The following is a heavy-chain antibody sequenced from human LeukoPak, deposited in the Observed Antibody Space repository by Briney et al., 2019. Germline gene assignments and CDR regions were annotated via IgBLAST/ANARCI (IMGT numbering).Heavy chain of an antibody. CDR3: ARGGFYGDPRRNAFDI. Sequence: SETLSLTCTVSGGSLNSISYYWGWIRQPPGKGLEWIGSMYYSGSTYYNPSLKSRVTISVDTSKNQFSLKLSSVTAADTAVYYCARGGFYGDPRRNAFDIWGQGTMVTVSS. V-gene: IGHV4-39*07. J-gene: IGHJ3*02. D-gene: IGHD4-17*01. CDR1: GGSLNSISYY. CDR2: MYYSGST.